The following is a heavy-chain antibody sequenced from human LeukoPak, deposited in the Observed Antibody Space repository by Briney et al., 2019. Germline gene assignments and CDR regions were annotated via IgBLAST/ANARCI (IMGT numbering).Heavy chain of an antibody. CDR3: ARAFRYSTSSRTFDY. Sequence: GGSLRLSCAASGFPFDDYVMSWVRQAPGKGLEWVSDITWSGGSTGYADSVKGRFTISRDSARDSLYLQMNSLRAEDTAFYYCARAFRYSTSSRTFDYWGQGTLVTVSS. D-gene: IGHD6-6*01. CDR1: GFPFDDYV. V-gene: IGHV3-20*04. CDR2: ITWSGGST. J-gene: IGHJ4*02.